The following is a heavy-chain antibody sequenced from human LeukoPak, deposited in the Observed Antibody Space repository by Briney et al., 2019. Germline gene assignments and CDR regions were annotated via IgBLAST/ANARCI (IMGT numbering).Heavy chain of an antibody. CDR2: ISYDGSNK. D-gene: IGHD1-14*01. CDR1: GFTFSTYA. J-gene: IGHJ4*02. Sequence: GGSLRFSCSASGFTFSTYAMHWVRQAPGKGLEWVTLISYDGSNKYYADSVKGRFTISRDNSKNTLYLQMNSLRADDTAVYYCARDRYISRKGYFDFWGQGTLVTVSS. CDR3: ARDRYISRKGYFDF. V-gene: IGHV3-30-3*01.